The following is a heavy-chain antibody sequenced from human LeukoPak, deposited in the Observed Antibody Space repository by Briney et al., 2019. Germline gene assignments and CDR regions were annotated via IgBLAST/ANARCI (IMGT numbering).Heavy chain of an antibody. V-gene: IGHV3-23*01. CDR3: AKEFGTFYLRGVIA. D-gene: IGHD3-10*02. CDR1: GFTFSNSA. CDR2: ISGDADAT. Sequence: GRSLRLSCEASGFTFSNSAMTWVRQAPGKGLEWGSTISGDADATYYAESVKGRFIISRDNPKNTLYLQLNSLRAEDTAMYYCAKEFGTFYLRGVIAWGQGTLVTVSS. J-gene: IGHJ5*02.